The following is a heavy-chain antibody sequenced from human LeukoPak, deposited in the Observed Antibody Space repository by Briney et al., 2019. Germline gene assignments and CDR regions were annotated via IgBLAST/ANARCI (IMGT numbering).Heavy chain of an antibody. CDR1: GFTFSSYG. Sequence: GRSLRLSCAASGFTFSSYGMHWVRQAPGKGLEWVAVISYDGSNKYYADSVKGRFTISRDNSKNTLCLQMNSLRAEDTAVYYCAKEHYYDSSGYYPSFDYWGQGTLVTVSS. CDR3: AKEHYYDSSGYYPSFDY. CDR2: ISYDGSNK. D-gene: IGHD3-22*01. V-gene: IGHV3-30*18. J-gene: IGHJ4*02.